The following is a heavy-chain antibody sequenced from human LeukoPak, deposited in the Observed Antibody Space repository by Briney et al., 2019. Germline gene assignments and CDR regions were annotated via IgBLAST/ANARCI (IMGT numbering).Heavy chain of an antibody. CDR2: ISYDGSNE. D-gene: IGHD6-13*01. Sequence: GGFLRLSCAASGFTFSSYAMSWVRQAPGKGLEWVAVISYDGSNEYYADSVKGRFTISRDTSRNTLYLHMNSLRAEDTAVYFCAKDGSSSSFDYWGQGTLVTVSS. CDR1: GFTFSSYA. J-gene: IGHJ4*02. CDR3: AKDGSSSSFDY. V-gene: IGHV3-30*18.